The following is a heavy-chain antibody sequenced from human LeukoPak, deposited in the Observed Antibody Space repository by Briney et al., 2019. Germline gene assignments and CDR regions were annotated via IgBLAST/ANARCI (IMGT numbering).Heavy chain of an antibody. D-gene: IGHD2-21*02. J-gene: IGHJ4*02. CDR2: IQEDGKKE. CDR1: GFTFTKFW. CDR3: AKDIVGGGDDY. V-gene: IGHV3-7*01. Sequence: PGESLRLSCEASGFTFTKFWVSWVRQAPGKGLEWVANIQEDGKKENYVDSVRGRFTISSDNAKNSIYLQMNSLRVEDTAVYYCAKDIVGGGDDYWGQGTLVIVSS.